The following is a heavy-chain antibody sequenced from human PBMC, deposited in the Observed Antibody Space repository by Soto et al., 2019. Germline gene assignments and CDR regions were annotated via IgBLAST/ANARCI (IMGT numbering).Heavy chain of an antibody. CDR2: IFHSGTT. D-gene: IGHD1-26*01. CDR3: ARGFDSGKFYAFES. V-gene: IGHV4-31*03. J-gene: IGHJ4*02. Sequence: SETLSLTCTVSGGSISSCGYFWSWIRQPPGKGLEWIGNIFHSGTTYYNPSLKSRVTISVDTSKNQFSLKLSSVTAADTAVYYCARGFDSGKFYAFESWGQGTQVTVSS. CDR1: GGSISSCGYF.